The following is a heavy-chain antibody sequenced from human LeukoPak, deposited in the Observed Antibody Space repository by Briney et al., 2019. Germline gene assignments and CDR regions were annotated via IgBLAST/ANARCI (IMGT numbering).Heavy chain of an antibody. CDR1: GGSISSSY. D-gene: IGHD5-18*01. Sequence: SETLSLTCTVSGGSISSSYWSWIRQPPGKGLEWIGYIYYSGSINYNPSLKSRVTISVDTSKNQFSLKLSSVTAADAAVYYCARRVDTAMAYYFDYWGQGTLVTVSS. J-gene: IGHJ4*02. CDR3: ARRVDTAMAYYFDY. V-gene: IGHV4-59*12. CDR2: IYYSGSI.